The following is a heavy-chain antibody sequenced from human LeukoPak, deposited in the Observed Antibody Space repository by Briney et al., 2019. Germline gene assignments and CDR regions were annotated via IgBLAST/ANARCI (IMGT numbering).Heavy chain of an antibody. CDR1: GFSFSRHG. CDR2: IYYDGSNQ. J-gene: IGHJ4*02. CDR3: ARGNSVAGTDISY. V-gene: IGHV3-33*07. D-gene: IGHD6-19*01. Sequence: GRSLRLSCVASGFSFSRHGMYWVRQASGKGLGWVAIIYYDGSNQYYADSVKGRFTISRDNAKNSLYLQMNSLRAEDTAVYYCARGNSVAGTDISYWGQGTLVTVSS.